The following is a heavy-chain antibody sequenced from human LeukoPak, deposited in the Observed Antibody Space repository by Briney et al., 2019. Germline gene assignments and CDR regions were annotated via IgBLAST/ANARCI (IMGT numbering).Heavy chain of an antibody. CDR2: IYTSGST. CDR3: ARDLGGIYYGRLLDY. J-gene: IGHJ4*02. Sequence: SETMSLTCTASGCSISSYYWSWIRQPPGKGLEWVGRIYTSGSTNYNPSLKSPLTMSVDTSPNQFSLQLTSGTAEDTAVYYCARDLGGIYYGRLLDYWGQGTLVTVS. D-gene: IGHD1-26*01. CDR1: GCSISSYY. V-gene: IGHV4-4*07.